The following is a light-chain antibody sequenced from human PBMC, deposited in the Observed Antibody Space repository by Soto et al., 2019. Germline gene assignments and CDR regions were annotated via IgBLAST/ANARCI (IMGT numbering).Light chain of an antibody. J-gene: IGLJ3*02. Sequence: QAVVTQSSSASASLGSSVKLTCTLSSGHSSYIIAWHQQQPGKAPRYLMKLEGRGGYNRGSGVPDRFSGSSSGAARYLTISNLQFEDEADYYCETWDSNTWVFGGGTQLTVL. CDR3: ETWDSNTWV. CDR1: SGHSSYI. CDR2: LEGRGGY. V-gene: IGLV4-60*02.